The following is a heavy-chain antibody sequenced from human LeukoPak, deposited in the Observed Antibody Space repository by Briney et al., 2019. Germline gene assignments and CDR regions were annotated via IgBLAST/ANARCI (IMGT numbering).Heavy chain of an antibody. J-gene: IGHJ4*02. Sequence: GGSLRLSCAASGFTFSTYSMTWVRQGPGKGLEWVSSIYPSGDSTFYADSVKGRFTISRDNSKNTLYLQMNSLRAEDTAVYYCAKDRACSSTSCYLEYYFDYWGQGTLVTVSS. D-gene: IGHD2-2*01. CDR1: GFTFSTYS. V-gene: IGHV3-23*01. CDR2: IYPSGDST. CDR3: AKDRACSSTSCYLEYYFDY.